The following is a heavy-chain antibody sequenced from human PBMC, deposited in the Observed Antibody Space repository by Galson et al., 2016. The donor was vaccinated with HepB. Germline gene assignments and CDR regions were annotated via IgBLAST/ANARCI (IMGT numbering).Heavy chain of an antibody. Sequence: SETLSLTCSVSGGSIRNYYCNWVRQSAEKGLEWIGRIVTLGTTSYNPSLKSRVSLSVDPSKNQFSLNLTSVTAADTALYYCARDRAPGGSDAFDIWGQGTMVTVSS. J-gene: IGHJ3*02. V-gene: IGHV4-4*07. CDR3: ARDRAPGGSDAFDI. D-gene: IGHD3-10*01. CDR2: IVTLGTT. CDR1: GGSIRNYY.